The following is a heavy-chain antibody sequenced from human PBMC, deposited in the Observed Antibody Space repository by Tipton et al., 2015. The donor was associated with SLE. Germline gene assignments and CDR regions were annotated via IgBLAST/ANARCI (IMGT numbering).Heavy chain of an antibody. J-gene: IGHJ4*02. Sequence: TLSLTCAVYGGSFSGYYWSWIRQPPGKGLEWIGEINHSGSTNYNPSLKSRVTISVDTSKNQFSLKLSSVTAADTAVYYCARRPGSGYYYNFDYWGQETLVTVSS. CDR1: GGSFSGYY. D-gene: IGHD3-22*01. CDR2: INHSGST. V-gene: IGHV4-34*01. CDR3: ARRPGSGYYYNFDY.